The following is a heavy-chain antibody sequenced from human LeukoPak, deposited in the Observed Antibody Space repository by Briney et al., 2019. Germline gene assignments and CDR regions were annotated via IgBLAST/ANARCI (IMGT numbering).Heavy chain of an antibody. CDR1: GGSISSYY. CDR3: ARSWSSSWTTYNWFDP. V-gene: IGHV4-59*01. J-gene: IGHJ5*02. D-gene: IGHD6-13*01. CDR2: IYYSGST. Sequence: SETLSLTCTVSGGSISSYYWSWIRQPPGKGLEWIGYIYYSGSTNYNPSLKSRVTMSVDTSKNQFSLKLSSVTAADTAVYYCARSWSSSWTTYNWFDPWGQGTLVTVSS.